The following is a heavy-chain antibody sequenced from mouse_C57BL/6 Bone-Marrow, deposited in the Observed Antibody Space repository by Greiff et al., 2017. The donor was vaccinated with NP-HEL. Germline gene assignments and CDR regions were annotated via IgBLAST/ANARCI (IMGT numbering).Heavy chain of an antibody. J-gene: IGHJ2*01. V-gene: IGHV14-4*01. D-gene: IGHD2-1*01. Sequence: VQLQQSGAELVRPGASVKLSCTASGFNIKDDYMHWVKQRPEQGLEWIGWIDPENGDTEYASKFQGKATITADTSSNTAYLQHSSLTSEDTAVYYCSIYYGNSYFDYWGQGTTLTVSS. CDR3: SIYYGNSYFDY. CDR1: GFNIKDDY. CDR2: IDPENGDT.